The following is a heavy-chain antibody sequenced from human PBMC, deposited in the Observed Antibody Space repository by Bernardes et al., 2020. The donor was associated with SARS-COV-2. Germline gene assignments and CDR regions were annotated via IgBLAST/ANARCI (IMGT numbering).Heavy chain of an antibody. Sequence: GGSLRLSCAASGFTFSSYAMSWVRQAPGKGLEWVSAISGSGGSTYYADSVKGRFTISRDNSKNTLYLQMNSLRAEDTAVYYCAKSLPDQYYYDSSGYFYYYYGMDVWGQGTTVTVSS. CDR1: GFTFSSYA. D-gene: IGHD3-22*01. CDR3: AKSLPDQYYYDSSGYFYYYYGMDV. J-gene: IGHJ6*02. CDR2: ISGSGGST. V-gene: IGHV3-23*01.